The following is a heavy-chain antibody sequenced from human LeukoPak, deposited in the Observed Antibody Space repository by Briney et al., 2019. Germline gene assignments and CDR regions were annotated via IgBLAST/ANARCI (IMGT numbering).Heavy chain of an antibody. CDR2: IYHSGST. D-gene: IGHD5-18*01. CDR1: GGSISSGGYS. Sequence: PSETLSLTCAVCGGSISSGGYSLSWIRQPPGKGLEWIGYIYHSGSTYYNPSLKSRVTISVDRSKNQFSLKLSSVTAADTAVYYCAREGGTAMGDNWFDPWGQGTLVTVSS. J-gene: IGHJ5*02. CDR3: AREGGTAMGDNWFDP. V-gene: IGHV4-30-2*01.